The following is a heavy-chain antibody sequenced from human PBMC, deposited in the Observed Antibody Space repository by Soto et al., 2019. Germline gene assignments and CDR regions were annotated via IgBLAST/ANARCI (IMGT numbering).Heavy chain of an antibody. J-gene: IGHJ4*02. D-gene: IGHD4-4*01. Sequence: AETLSLTCTVSGCSISSYYWSWIRQPPGKGLEWIGYIYYSGSTNYTPSLKSRVTISVDTSKNQFSLKLSSVTAADTAVYYCARDADYSNYYFDYWGQGTLVTVSS. CDR2: IYYSGST. V-gene: IGHV4-59*01. CDR3: ARDADYSNYYFDY. CDR1: GCSISSYY.